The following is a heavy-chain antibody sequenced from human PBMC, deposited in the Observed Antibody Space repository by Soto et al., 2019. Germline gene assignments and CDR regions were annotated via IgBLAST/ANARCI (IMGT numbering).Heavy chain of an antibody. V-gene: IGHV4-34*01. J-gene: IGHJ5*02. CDR2: INHTGST. CDR1: CGSVSDYY. Sequence: PSETLSLTCSFYCGSVSDYYWSLIRHPSGKGLEWIGEINHTGSTNYNPSLKSRVTISVDTSKNQFSLKLSSVTAADTAVYYCARVRRHIFISWGRGTLVNVSS. CDR3: ARVRRHIFIS. D-gene: IGHD2-15*01.